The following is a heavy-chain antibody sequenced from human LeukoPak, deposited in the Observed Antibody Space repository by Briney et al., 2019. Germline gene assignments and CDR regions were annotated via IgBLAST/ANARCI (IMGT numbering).Heavy chain of an antibody. CDR1: GYTFTGYY. D-gene: IGHD5-18*01. V-gene: IGHV1-2*02. CDR3: ARVVGQGTAMPSRDYFDY. J-gene: IGHJ4*02. Sequence: GPSVKVSCTASGYTFTGYYMHWVRQAPGQGLEWMGWNNPNNGDTNYAQKFQGRVTMTRDTSITTAYMELSRLTSDDTAVYYCARVVGQGTAMPSRDYFDYWGQGTLVIVSS. CDR2: NNPNNGDT.